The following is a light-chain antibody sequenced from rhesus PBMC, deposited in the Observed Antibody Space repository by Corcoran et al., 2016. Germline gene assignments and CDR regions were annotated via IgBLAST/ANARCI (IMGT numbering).Light chain of an antibody. CDR3: QQPDGYPLT. CDR2: FAS. CDR1: QDISKF. V-gene: IGKV1S14*01. Sequence: DIQMTQSPSSLSASVGDTVTITCRASQDISKFLAWYQQAPGKAPKPLIYFASNLESGVPSRFSGIGSGTGFTLTISSLQPEDFATYYCQQPDGYPLTFGPGTKLDIK. J-gene: IGKJ3*01.